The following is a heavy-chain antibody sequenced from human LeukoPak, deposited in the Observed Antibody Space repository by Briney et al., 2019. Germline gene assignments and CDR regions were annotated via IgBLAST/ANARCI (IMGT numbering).Heavy chain of an antibody. D-gene: IGHD4-23*01. CDR3: ARDGYGGNTGLDY. CDR2: INPSGGST. V-gene: IGHV1-46*01. CDR1: GYTFTGFY. J-gene: IGHJ4*02. Sequence: ASVKVSCKASGYTFTGFYIHWVRQAPGQGLEWMGIINPSGGSTSYAQKFQGRVTMTRGTSTSTVYMELSSLRSEDTAVYYCARDGYGGNTGLDYWGQGTLVTVSS.